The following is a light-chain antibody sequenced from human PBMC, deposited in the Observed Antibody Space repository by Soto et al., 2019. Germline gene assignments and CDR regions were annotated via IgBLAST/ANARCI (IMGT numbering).Light chain of an antibody. Sequence: AIRITQSPSSFSASTGDRVTITCRASQGISSYLAWYQKKPGKAPKLLIYAASTLQSGVPSRFSGSGSGTDFTLTISCLQSEAFATYYCQQYYSYPRTFGQGTKVDIK. CDR2: AAS. V-gene: IGKV1-8*01. CDR1: QGISSY. CDR3: QQYYSYPRT. J-gene: IGKJ2*01.